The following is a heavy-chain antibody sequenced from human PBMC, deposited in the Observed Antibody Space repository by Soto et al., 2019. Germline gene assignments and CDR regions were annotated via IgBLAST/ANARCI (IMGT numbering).Heavy chain of an antibody. CDR2: IYYSGST. CDR1: CGLLHPNWYF. Sequence: TPFLTCTVSCGLLHPNWYFLGWIPQPPGKGLEWIGSIYYSGSTYYNPSLKSRVTISVDTSKNQFSLKLSSVTAADTAVYYCAPHIAVAGYFDYWGQGTLVTVSS. V-gene: IGHV4-39*05. J-gene: IGHJ4*02. CDR3: APHIAVAGYFDY. D-gene: IGHD6-19*01.